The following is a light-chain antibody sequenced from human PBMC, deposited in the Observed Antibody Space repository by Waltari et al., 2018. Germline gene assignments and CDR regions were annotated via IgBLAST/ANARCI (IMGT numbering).Light chain of an antibody. V-gene: IGKV1-5*03. CDR3: QQYNSLWT. CDR2: KGS. CDR1: QSISSW. Sequence: DIQMTQSPSTLSASVGDRVPITCRASQSISSWLAWYQQKPGKAPKVLIYKGSTLESGVPSRFSGSGSGTEFTLTISSLQPDDFATYYCQQYNSLWTFGQGTKVEIK. J-gene: IGKJ1*01.